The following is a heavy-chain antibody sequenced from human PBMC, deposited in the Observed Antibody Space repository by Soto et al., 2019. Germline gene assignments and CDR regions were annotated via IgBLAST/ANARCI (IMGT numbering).Heavy chain of an antibody. Sequence: ASVKVSCKASGYTLTRYSIHWVRQAPGQRLEWMGWINAGNGNTKYSQKFQGRVTITRDTSASTAYMELSSLRSEDTAVYYCARDRGDYFFDYWGQGTLVTVSS. D-gene: IGHD4-17*01. CDR2: INAGNGNT. V-gene: IGHV1-3*01. CDR1: GYTLTRYS. CDR3: ARDRGDYFFDY. J-gene: IGHJ4*02.